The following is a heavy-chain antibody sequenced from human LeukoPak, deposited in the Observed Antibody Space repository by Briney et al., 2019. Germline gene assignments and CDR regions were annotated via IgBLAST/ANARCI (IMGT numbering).Heavy chain of an antibody. J-gene: IGHJ6*02. V-gene: IGHV3-23*01. CDR2: ISGSIT. D-gene: IGHD5-24*01. Sequence: GGSLRLSCAASGFTIITQDMNWVRQAPGKGLEWVSAISGSITYYADSVRGRFTISRDNSKKLLYLQMNSLTGDDTAVYYCVKGVGATGYTMDVWGQGTTVTVSS. CDR1: GFTIITQD. CDR3: VKGVGATGYTMDV.